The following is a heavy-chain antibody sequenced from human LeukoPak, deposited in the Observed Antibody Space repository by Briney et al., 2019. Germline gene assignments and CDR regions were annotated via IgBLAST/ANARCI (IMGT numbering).Heavy chain of an antibody. V-gene: IGHV3-30*04. Sequence: GGSLRLSCAASGFTFSSYAMHWVRQAPGKGLEWVAVTSYDESDKYYADSVKGRFTISRDNSKNTLCLQMNSLRGEDTAVYYCARVVVSSSSDYFDYWGQGTLVTVSS. CDR1: GFTFSSYA. CDR3: ARVVVSSSSDYFDY. J-gene: IGHJ4*02. CDR2: TSYDESDK. D-gene: IGHD6-6*01.